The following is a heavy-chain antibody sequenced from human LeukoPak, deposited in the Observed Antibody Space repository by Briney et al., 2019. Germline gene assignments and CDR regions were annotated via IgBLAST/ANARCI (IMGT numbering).Heavy chain of an antibody. J-gene: IGHJ4*02. CDR1: GGSISSSSYY. V-gene: IGHV4-39*07. D-gene: IGHD3-3*01. CDR2: IYYSGST. CDR3: ARGSGYDFWSGYYRDGGSDY. Sequence: PSETLSLTCTVSGGSISSSSYYWGWIRQPPGKGLEWIGSIYYSGSTYYNPSLKSRVTISVDTSKNQFSLKLSSVTAADTAVYYCARGSGYDFWSGYYRDGGSDYWGQGTLVTVSS.